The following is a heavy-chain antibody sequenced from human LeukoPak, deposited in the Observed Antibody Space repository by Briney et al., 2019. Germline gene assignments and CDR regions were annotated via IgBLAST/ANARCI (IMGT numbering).Heavy chain of an antibody. CDR1: GGSISSYY. D-gene: IGHD6-13*01. CDR3: AREGYSSSSLSGYYYMDV. V-gene: IGHV4-4*07. CDR2: IYTSGST. Sequence: SETLSLTCTVSGGSISSYYWSWIRQPAGKGLEWIGRIYTSGSTNYNPSLKSRVTMSVDTSKNQSSLKLSSVTAADTAVYYCAREGYSSSSLSGYYYMDVWGKGTTVTVSS. J-gene: IGHJ6*03.